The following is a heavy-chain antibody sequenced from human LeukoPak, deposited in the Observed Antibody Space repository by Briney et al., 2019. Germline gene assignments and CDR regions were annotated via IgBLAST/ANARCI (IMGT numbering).Heavy chain of an antibody. Sequence: GGSLRLSCAASGFTFSTYAMSWVRQAPGKGLEWVSAISGSTGRTYYADSVKGRFTISRDNSKNTLYLQMNNLRAEDTAVYYCAPRVVGSALFDYWGQGTLVTVSS. V-gene: IGHV3-23*01. J-gene: IGHJ4*02. CDR2: ISGSTGRT. CDR3: APRVVGSALFDY. D-gene: IGHD2-15*01. CDR1: GFTFSTYA.